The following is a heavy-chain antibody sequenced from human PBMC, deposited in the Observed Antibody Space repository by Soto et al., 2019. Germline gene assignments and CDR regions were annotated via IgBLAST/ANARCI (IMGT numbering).Heavy chain of an antibody. CDR2: ISDSGTSI. CDR3: ARDKAFVASGFFDP. D-gene: IGHD3-22*01. Sequence: GGSLRLSCAASGFTFSDYYMTWIRQAPGKGLEWVSHISDSGTSIYYADSVKGRFTISRDNAKKSVYLHMNSLRVEDTAVYYCARDKAFVASGFFDPWGQGTLVTVSS. CDR1: GFTFSDYY. V-gene: IGHV3-11*01. J-gene: IGHJ5*02.